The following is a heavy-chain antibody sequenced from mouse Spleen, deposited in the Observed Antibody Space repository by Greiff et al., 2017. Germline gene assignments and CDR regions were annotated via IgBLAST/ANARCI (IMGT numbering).Heavy chain of an antibody. CDR1: GFTFSSYA. Sequence: EVMLVESGGGLVKPGGSLKLSCAASGFTFSSYAMSWVRQTPEKRLEWVATISSGGSYTYYPDSVKGRFTISRDNAKNTLYLQMSSLRSEDTAMYYCARQGAMITTLNWYFDVWGAGTTVTVSS. CDR2: ISSGGSYT. D-gene: IGHD2-4*01. CDR3: ARQGAMITTLNWYFDV. V-gene: IGHV5-9-1*01. J-gene: IGHJ1*01.